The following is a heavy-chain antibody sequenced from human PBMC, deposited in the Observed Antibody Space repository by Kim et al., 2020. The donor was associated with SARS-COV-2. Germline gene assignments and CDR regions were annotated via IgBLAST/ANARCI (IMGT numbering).Heavy chain of an antibody. D-gene: IGHD5-18*01. CDR2: ISSSSSYI. V-gene: IGHV3-21*01. Sequence: GGSLRLSCAVSGFTFSTYSMNWVRQAPGKGLEWVSSISSSSSYIYYADSVKGRFTISRDNAKNSLYLQMNSLRAEDTAVYYCARDLGYSYGFAVDYWGQGTRVTVSS. CDR1: GFTFSTYS. CDR3: ARDLGYSYGFAVDY. J-gene: IGHJ4*02.